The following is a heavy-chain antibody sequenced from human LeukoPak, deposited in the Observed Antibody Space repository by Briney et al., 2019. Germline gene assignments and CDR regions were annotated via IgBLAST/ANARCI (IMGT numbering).Heavy chain of an antibody. CDR3: SRGIIGGHDFDY. CDR1: GGSISPYY. D-gene: IGHD3-10*01. V-gene: IGHV4-59*01. Sequence: SETLSLTCTVSGGSISPYYWSWIRQPPGKGLEWIGYIYYSGSTKYNPSLESRVTISVDTTKNQFSLKLNSVTAADTAVYYCSRGIIGGHDFDYWGQGTLVTVSS. CDR2: IYYSGST. J-gene: IGHJ4*02.